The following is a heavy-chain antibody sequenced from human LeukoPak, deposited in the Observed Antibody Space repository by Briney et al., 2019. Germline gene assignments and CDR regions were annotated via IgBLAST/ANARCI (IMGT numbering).Heavy chain of an antibody. V-gene: IGHV1-24*01. CDR1: GYTLTELS. CDR3: ATAYYDSSGYYFDY. CDR2: FDPEDGET. Sequence: ASVKVSCKVSGYTLTELSMHWVRQAPGKGLEWMGGFDPEDGETIYAQKFQGRVTMTEDTSTDAAYMDLSSLRSEDMPVYYCATAYYDSSGYYFDYWGQGTLVTVSS. D-gene: IGHD3-22*01. J-gene: IGHJ4*02.